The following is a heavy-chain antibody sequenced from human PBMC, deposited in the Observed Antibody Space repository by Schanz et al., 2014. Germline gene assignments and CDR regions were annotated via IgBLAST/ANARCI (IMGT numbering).Heavy chain of an antibody. D-gene: IGHD3-9*01. V-gene: IGHV3-21*02. CDR2: SSSSSSYI. Sequence: EVQLVESGGGLVKPGGSLRLSCAASGFTFSTYYMNWVRQAPGKGLEWVSSSSSSSSYISYADSVKGRFTISRDNAKNTLYLQMTSLRAEDTGVYYCAIPIDSSRYMDAWGKGTTVTVSS. CDR1: GFTFSTYY. CDR3: AIPIDSSRYMDA. J-gene: IGHJ6*03.